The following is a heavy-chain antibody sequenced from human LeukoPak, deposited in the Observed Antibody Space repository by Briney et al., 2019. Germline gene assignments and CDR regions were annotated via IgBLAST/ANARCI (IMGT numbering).Heavy chain of an antibody. Sequence: SETLSLTCTVSGGSVSSGSYYWSWIRQPPGKGLEWIGYIYYSGSTNYNPSLKSRVTISVDTSKNQFSLKLSSVTAADTAVYYCAKDGPPRSAGSPHFDYWGQGTLVTVSS. CDR3: AKDGPPRSAGSPHFDY. D-gene: IGHD3-10*01. V-gene: IGHV4-61*01. J-gene: IGHJ4*02. CDR2: IYYSGST. CDR1: GGSVSSGSYY.